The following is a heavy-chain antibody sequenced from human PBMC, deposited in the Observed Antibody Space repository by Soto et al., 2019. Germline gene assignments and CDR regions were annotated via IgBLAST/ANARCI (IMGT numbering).Heavy chain of an antibody. CDR1: GGSFSGYY. CDR3: ARAVRHVGWVDP. J-gene: IGHJ5*02. CDR2: INHSGST. Sequence: QVQLQQWGAGLLKPSETLSLTCAVYGGSFSGYYWSWIRQPPGKGLEWIGEINHSGSTNYNPSLKSRVTISVDTSKNQFSLKLSSVTAADTAVYYCARAVRHVGWVDPWGQGTLVTVSS. V-gene: IGHV4-34*01. D-gene: IGHD1-26*01.